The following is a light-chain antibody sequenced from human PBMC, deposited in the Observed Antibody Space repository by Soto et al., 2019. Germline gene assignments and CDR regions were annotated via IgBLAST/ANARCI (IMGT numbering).Light chain of an antibody. J-gene: IGKJ1*01. CDR2: EAS. CDR1: QSISSG. V-gene: IGKV1-5*03. CDR3: QQTYSAPQT. Sequence: DIQMTQSPSTLSASVGDRVTITCRAPQSISSGLAWYQQKPGKAPKLLIYEASTLASGVPSRVSGSGSGTDFTLTISSLQAEDFATYFCQQTYSAPQTFGQGTKVDI.